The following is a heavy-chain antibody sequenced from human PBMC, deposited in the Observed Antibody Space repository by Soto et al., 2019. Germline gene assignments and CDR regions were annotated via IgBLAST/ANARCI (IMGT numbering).Heavy chain of an antibody. V-gene: IGHV3-30-3*01. CDR3: ARGFGYCSGGSCYIAGYYYGMDV. J-gene: IGHJ6*02. Sequence: QVQLVESGGGVVQPGRSLRLSCAASGFTFSSYAMHWVRQAPGKGLEWVAVISYDGSNKYYADSVKGRFTISRDNSKNTLYRQMNSLRAEDTAVYYCARGFGYCSGGSCYIAGYYYGMDVWGQGTTVTVSS. CDR1: GFTFSSYA. D-gene: IGHD2-15*01. CDR2: ISYDGSNK.